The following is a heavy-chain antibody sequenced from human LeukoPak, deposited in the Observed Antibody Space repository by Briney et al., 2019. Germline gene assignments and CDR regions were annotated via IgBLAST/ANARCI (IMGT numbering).Heavy chain of an antibody. J-gene: IGHJ3*02. CDR3: ARLRSGYYHNDAFDI. D-gene: IGHD3-3*01. V-gene: IGHV5-51*01. CDR1: GYSFTSYW. CDR2: IYPGDSDT. Sequence: GESLKISCKGSGYSFTSYWIGWVRQMPGKGLEWMGIIYPGDSDTRYSPSFQGQVTISADKSISTAYVQWSSLKASDTAMYYCARLRSGYYHNDAFDIWGQGTMVTVSS.